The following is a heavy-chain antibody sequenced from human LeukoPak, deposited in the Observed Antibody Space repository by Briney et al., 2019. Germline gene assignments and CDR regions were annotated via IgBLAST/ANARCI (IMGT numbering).Heavy chain of an antibody. CDR2: INHSGST. Sequence: SETLSLTCAVYGGSFSGYYWSWIRQPPGKGLEWIGEINHSGSTNYNPSLKSRVTISVDTSKNQFSLKPSSVTAADTAVYYCARLAARGIYYYYGMDVWGQGTTVTVSS. D-gene: IGHD6-6*01. CDR1: GGSFSGYY. J-gene: IGHJ6*02. V-gene: IGHV4-34*01. CDR3: ARLAARGIYYYYGMDV.